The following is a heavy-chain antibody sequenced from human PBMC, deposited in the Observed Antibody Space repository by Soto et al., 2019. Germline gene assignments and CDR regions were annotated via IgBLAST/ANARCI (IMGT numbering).Heavy chain of an antibody. Sequence: QVQLVESGGGVVQPGRSLRLSCAASGFTFSSYGMHWVRQAPGKGLEWVAVIWYDGSNKYYADSVKGRFTISRDNSKKTLYRQMNSLRAEDTAVYYCARGGSYDFWSGYYTEYYMDVWGKGTTVTVSS. CDR3: ARGGSYDFWSGYYTEYYMDV. J-gene: IGHJ6*03. D-gene: IGHD3-3*01. CDR1: GFTFSSYG. V-gene: IGHV3-33*01. CDR2: IWYDGSNK.